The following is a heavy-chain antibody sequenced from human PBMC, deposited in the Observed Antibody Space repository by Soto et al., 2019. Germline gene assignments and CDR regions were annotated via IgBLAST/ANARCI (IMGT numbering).Heavy chain of an antibody. J-gene: IGHJ3*02. V-gene: IGHV5-10-1*01. D-gene: IGHD1-26*01. CDR3: ERHHIVGATYDAFDI. CDR2: IDPSDSYT. CDR1: GYSFTSYW. Sequence: GESLKISCKGSGYSFTSYWISWVRQMPGKGLEWMGRIDPSDSYTNYSPSFQGHVTISADKSISTAYLQWSSLKASDTAMYYCERHHIVGATYDAFDIWGQGPIVTV.